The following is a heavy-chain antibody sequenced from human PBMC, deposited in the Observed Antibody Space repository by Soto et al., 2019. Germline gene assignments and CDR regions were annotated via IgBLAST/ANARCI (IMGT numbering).Heavy chain of an antibody. D-gene: IGHD3-22*01. Sequence: EVQLVETGGGLIQPGGSLRLSCAASGFTVSSNYMSWVRQAPGKGLEWVSVIYSGGSTYYADSVKGRFTISRDNSKNTLYLQSNSLRAEDTAVYYCARERDYYDSSGTLDYWGQGTLVTVAS. V-gene: IGHV3-53*02. J-gene: IGHJ4*02. CDR3: ARERDYYDSSGTLDY. CDR1: GFTVSSNY. CDR2: IYSGGST.